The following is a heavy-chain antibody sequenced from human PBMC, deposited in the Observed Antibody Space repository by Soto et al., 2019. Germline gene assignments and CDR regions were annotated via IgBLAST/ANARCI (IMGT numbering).Heavy chain of an antibody. V-gene: IGHV3-48*01. CDR3: ARRKKALWFIPYYMDV. CDR1: GFTFSSYS. D-gene: IGHD3-10*01. J-gene: IGHJ6*03. Sequence: HPGGSLRLSCAASGFTFSSYSMNWVRQAPGKGLEWVSYISSSSSTIYYADSVKGRFTISRDNAKNSLYLQVNSLRAEDTAVYYCARRKKALWFIPYYMDVWGKGTTVTVSS. CDR2: ISSSSSTI.